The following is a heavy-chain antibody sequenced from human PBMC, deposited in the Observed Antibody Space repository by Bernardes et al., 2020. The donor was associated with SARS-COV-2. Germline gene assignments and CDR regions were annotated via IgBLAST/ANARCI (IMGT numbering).Heavy chain of an antibody. J-gene: IGHJ4*02. Sequence: TLSLTCTFSGCSICVYYWRWFRQPPGKGLEWIGYLYYTRSTNYYPSLLSRVTISVDTSKDQFSLKLSSVTAADTAVYSCARGFDYWGQGILVIVSS. CDR1: GCSICVYY. CDR3: ARGFDY. V-gene: IGHV4-59*01. CDR2: LYYTRST.